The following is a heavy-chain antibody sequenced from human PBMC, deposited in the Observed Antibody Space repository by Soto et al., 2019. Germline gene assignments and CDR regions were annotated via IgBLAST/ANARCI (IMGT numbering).Heavy chain of an antibody. CDR2: IYYSGST. CDR1: GGSISSYY. J-gene: IGHJ6*02. Sequence: QVQLQESGPGLVKPSETLSLTCTVSGGSISSYYWSWIRQPPGKGLEWIGYIYYSGSTNYNPSLKRRVTISVDTSKNQFSLKLSSVTAADTAVYYCARDTASMVRGVTSLSGYGMDVWGQGTTVTVSS. D-gene: IGHD3-10*01. CDR3: ARDTASMVRGVTSLSGYGMDV. V-gene: IGHV4-59*01.